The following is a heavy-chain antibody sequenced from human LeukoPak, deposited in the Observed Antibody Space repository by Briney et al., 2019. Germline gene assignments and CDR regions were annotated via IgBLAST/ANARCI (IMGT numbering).Heavy chain of an antibody. CDR3: ARDRGGPGAFDI. Sequence: PSETLSLTCTVSGGSISSYYWSWIRQPPGKGLEWIGYIYYDGITNYNPSLKSRLTISVDTSKNQFSLKLSSVTAADTAVYFCARDRGGPGAFDIWGLGTMVTVSS. J-gene: IGHJ3*02. CDR1: GGSISSYY. D-gene: IGHD2-15*01. CDR2: IYYDGIT. V-gene: IGHV4-59*01.